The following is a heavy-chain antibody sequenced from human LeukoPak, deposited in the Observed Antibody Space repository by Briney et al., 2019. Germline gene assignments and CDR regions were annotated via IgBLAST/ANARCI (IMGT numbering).Heavy chain of an antibody. V-gene: IGHV1-69*06. CDR2: IIPIFGTA. D-gene: IGHD1-1*01. CDR3: AGSSNDEARYYYYMDV. CDR1: GGTFSSYA. J-gene: IGHJ6*03. Sequence: SVKVSCKASGGTFSSYAISWVRQAPGQGLEWMGGIIPIFGTANYAQKFQGRVTITADKSTSTAYMELSSLRSEDTAVYYCAGSSNDEARYYYYMDVWGKGTTVTVSS.